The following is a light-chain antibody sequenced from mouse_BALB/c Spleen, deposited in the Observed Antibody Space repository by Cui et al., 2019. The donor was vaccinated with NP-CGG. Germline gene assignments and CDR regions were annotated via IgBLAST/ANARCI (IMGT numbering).Light chain of an antibody. CDR1: TGAVTTSNY. Sequence: AVVTQASALTTSPGETVTLTCRSSTGAVTTSNYANWVQEKPDHLFTGLIGGTKNRAPGVPARFSGSLIGDKAALTITGAQTEDEAIYFCALWYSNHWLFGGGTKLTVL. V-gene: IGLV1*01. CDR3: ALWYSNHWL. CDR2: GTK. J-gene: IGLJ1*01.